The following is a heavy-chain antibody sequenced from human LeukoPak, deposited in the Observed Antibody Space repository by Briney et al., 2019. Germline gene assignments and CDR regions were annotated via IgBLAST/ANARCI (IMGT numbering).Heavy chain of an antibody. CDR2: ISGSGGST. D-gene: IGHD3-3*01. CDR3: AKIEGVTYYDFWSGYYIWNWFDP. J-gene: IGHJ5*02. CDR1: GFTFSSHA. Sequence: GGSLTLPCAVCGFTFSSHAMSWLRHAPGKALEWVSDISGSGGSTYYADSVKGRFTISRDNSKNTLYLQMNSLRAEETAVYYCAKIEGVTYYDFWSGYYIWNWFDPWGQGTLVTVSS. V-gene: IGHV3-23*01.